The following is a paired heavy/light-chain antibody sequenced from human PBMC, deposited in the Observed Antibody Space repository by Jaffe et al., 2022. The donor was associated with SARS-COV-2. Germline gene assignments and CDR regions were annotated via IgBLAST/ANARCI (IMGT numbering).Heavy chain of an antibody. CDR3: VKDGGAWIQLWLFDS. D-gene: IGHD5-18*01. CDR1: GFNFNDYA. Sequence: VQLVESGGGLVQPGTSLRLSCAASGFNFNDYAMHWVRHVPGKGLEWVSSINWNSGTITYADSVKGRFTISRDNAKNSVYLQMNSLRTEDTALYYCVKDGGAWIQLWLFDSWGQGTLVTVSS. CDR2: INWNSGTI. J-gene: IGHJ4*02. V-gene: IGHV3-9*01.
Light chain of an antibody. J-gene: IGKJ2*02. V-gene: IGKV3-20*01. CDR3: QQYGSSARGT. CDR1: HSDNTNY. CDR2: GAS. Sequence: EIALTQSPGTLSLSPGERATLSCRASHSDNTNYLAWYQQKPGQPPRLLIYGASSRATGIPDRFSGSGSGTDFTLTISRLESEDFAVYYCQQYGSSARGTFGQGTKLEIK.